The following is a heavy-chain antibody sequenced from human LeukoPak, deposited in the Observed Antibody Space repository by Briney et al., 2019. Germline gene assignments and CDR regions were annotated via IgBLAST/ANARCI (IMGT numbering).Heavy chain of an antibody. D-gene: IGHD2-2*01. CDR3: ARGQIYCSSTSCYAWYFDY. CDR1: GGSFSGYY. J-gene: IGHJ4*02. Sequence: SETLSLTCAVYGGSFSGYYWSWVRQPPGKGLEWIGEINHSGSTNYNPSLKSRVTISVDTSKNQFSLKLSSVTAADTAVYYCARGQIYCSSTSCYAWYFDYWGQGTLVTVPS. CDR2: INHSGST. V-gene: IGHV4-34*01.